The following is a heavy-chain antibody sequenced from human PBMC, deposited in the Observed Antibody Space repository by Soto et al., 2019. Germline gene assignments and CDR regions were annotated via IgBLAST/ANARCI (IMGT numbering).Heavy chain of an antibody. CDR3: AGRCDSTTCLGHFDY. V-gene: IGHV1-69*06. Sequence: QVQLVQSGAEVKKPGSSVKVSCKASGDTFNNYVVNWVRQAPGQGLEWLGGILPILATANYAQKFQSRVTITADKSTSTAYMELTSLRSEDTAVYYCAGRCDSTTCLGHFDYWGQGTLVTVAS. CDR2: ILPILATA. J-gene: IGHJ4*02. CDR1: GDTFNNYV. D-gene: IGHD2-2*01.